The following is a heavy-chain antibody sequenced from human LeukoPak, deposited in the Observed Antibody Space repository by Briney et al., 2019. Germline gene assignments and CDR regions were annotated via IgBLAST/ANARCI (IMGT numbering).Heavy chain of an antibody. V-gene: IGHV3-7*01. CDR1: GFTFSSYW. CDR3: ASDDYGGFDI. J-gene: IGHJ3*02. D-gene: IGHD4-23*01. Sequence: PGGSLRLSCAASGFTFSSYWMTWVRQAPGKGLEWVGNIKRDGSERYYVDSVKGRFTISRDNAKNSLYLQMNSLRAEDTAVYYCASDDYGGFDIWGQGTMVTVSS. CDR2: IKRDGSER.